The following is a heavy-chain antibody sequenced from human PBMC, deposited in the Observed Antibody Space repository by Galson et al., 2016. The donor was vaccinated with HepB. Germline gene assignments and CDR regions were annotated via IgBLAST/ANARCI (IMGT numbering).Heavy chain of an antibody. CDR2: ISTYSGRA. CDR3: ARDFGITGSITPFDY. CDR1: GYTFGNYD. Sequence: SVKVSCKASGYTFGNYDFYWVRQAPGQGLEWMGWISTYSGRANSAQRVQGRLTVTTDTSTNTAYMELRSLRSDDTAVYYCARDFGITGSITPFDYWGQGALVTVSS. D-gene: IGHD3-10*01. V-gene: IGHV1-18*01. J-gene: IGHJ4*02.